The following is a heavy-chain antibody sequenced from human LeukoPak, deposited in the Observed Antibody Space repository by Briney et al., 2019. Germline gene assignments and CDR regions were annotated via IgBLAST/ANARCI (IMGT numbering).Heavy chain of an antibody. CDR1: ADSFVGFY. CDR2: ISYSGTP. D-gene: IGHD2-8*01. J-gene: IGHJ6*03. CDR3: VEGYVIHCQSVADEYYYYLDV. Sequence: SETLSLTCGVDADSFVGFYWAWVRQAPGKGLEWIGEISYSGTPRYNPSLNSRITITLDTSKKQISLNLSPVTAADTAVDYCVEGYVIHCQSVADEYYYYLDVWGKGTAVIVTS. V-gene: IGHV4-34*01.